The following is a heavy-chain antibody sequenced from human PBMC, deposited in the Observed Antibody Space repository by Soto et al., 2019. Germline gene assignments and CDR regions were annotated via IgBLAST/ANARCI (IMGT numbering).Heavy chain of an antibody. CDR2: IYYSGRT. D-gene: IGHD3-16*01. V-gene: IGHV4-28*01. Sequence: SETLSLTCAVSGYSISSGNWWGWIRQPPGKGPEWIGYIYYSGRTYYNPSLKSRVTLSVDTSKNQFSLKLSSVTAVDTAVYYCARSLTSTLYAFDIWGQGTMVTVS. CDR3: ARSLTSTLYAFDI. CDR1: GYSISSGNW. J-gene: IGHJ3*02.